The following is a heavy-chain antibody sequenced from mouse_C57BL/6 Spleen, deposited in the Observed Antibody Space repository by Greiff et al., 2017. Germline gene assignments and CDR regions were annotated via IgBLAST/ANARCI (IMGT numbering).Heavy chain of an antibody. D-gene: IGHD2-3*01. J-gene: IGHJ2*01. CDR1: GFTFSSYA. CDR2: ISDGGSYT. Sequence: EVQVVESGGGLVKPGGSLKLSCAASGFTFSSYAMSWVRQTPEKRLEWVATISDGGSYTYYPDNVKGRFTISRDNAKNNLYLQMSHLKSEDTAMYYCARDRDDGYYYFDYWGQGTTLTVSS. V-gene: IGHV5-4*01. CDR3: ARDRDDGYYYFDY.